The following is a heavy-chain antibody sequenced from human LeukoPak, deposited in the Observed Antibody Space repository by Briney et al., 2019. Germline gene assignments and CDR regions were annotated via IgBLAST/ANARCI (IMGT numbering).Heavy chain of an antibody. CDR2: IYTSGST. D-gene: IGHD3-10*01. CDR3: ARAGSGHY. CDR1: GGSISSGGYY. J-gene: IGHJ4*02. V-gene: IGHV4-61*02. Sequence: PSETLSLTCTVSGGSISSGGYYWSWIRQPAGKGLEWIGRIYTSGSTNYNPSLKRRVTISVDTSKNQFSLKLSSVTAADTAVYYCARAGSGHYWGQGTLVTVSS.